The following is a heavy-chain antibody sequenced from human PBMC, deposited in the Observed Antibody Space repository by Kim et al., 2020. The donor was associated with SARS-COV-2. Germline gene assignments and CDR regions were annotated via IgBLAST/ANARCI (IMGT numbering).Heavy chain of an antibody. J-gene: IGHJ4*02. Sequence: SKKYCVDSLEGRFTISRGNAKNSLYLQMNSLRAEDTAVYYCARDHGSLDYWGQGTLVTVSS. V-gene: IGHV3-7*01. CDR3: ARDHGSLDY. D-gene: IGHD2-15*01. CDR2: SKK.